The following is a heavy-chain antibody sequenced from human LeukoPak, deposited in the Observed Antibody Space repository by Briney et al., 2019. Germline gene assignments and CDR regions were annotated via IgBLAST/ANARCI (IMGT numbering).Heavy chain of an antibody. CDR1: GYTFTSYA. CDR2: INAGSGGT. J-gene: IGHJ6*02. V-gene: IGHV1-2*02. D-gene: IGHD2-2*01. Sequence: ASVKVSCKASGYTFTSYAMHWVRQAPGQRLEWMGWINAGSGGTNYAQKFQGRVTMTRDTSISTAYMELSRLRSDDTAVYYCARAKFHCSSTSCYSFYGMDVWGQGTTVTVSS. CDR3: ARAKFHCSSTSCYSFYGMDV.